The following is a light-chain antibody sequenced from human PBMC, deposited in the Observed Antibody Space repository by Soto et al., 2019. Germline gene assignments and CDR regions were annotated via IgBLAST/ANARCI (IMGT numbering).Light chain of an antibody. CDR2: DTS. Sequence: ELVLPQSPASLSVTPVERVTLSCMASQSVNSQLLWYQHRPGQAPRLLIYDTSALHAGIPARFSGSGSATEFTLTISSLQSEDFALYYCQHTLSWPPTFGAGTKVDIK. J-gene: IGKJ4*02. V-gene: IGKV3-15*01. CDR1: QSVNSQ. CDR3: QHTLSWPPT.